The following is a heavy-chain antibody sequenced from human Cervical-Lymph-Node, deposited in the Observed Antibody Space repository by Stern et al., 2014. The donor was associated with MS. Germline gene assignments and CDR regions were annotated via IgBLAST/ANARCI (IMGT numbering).Heavy chain of an antibody. CDR3: ANGGDEYNPIDY. CDR2: VSFSGST. Sequence: QLQLQESGPGLLKPSQTLSLSCTVSGVSISRGGYYWSWIRQLPGKGLEWIGYVSFSGSTSYTPSVTSRVSISVDTSKNQFSLNLRSVTAADTAVYYCANGGDEYNPIDYWGQGTLVIVST. CDR1: GVSISRGGYY. J-gene: IGHJ4*02. D-gene: IGHD5-24*01. V-gene: IGHV4-31*03.